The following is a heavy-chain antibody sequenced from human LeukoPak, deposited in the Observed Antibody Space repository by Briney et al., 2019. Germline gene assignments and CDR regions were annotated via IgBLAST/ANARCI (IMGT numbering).Heavy chain of an antibody. V-gene: IGHV3-49*04. CDR3: TLYLHYYDSSGYFDY. CDR1: GFTFGDYA. CDR2: IRSKAYGGTT. D-gene: IGHD3-22*01. J-gene: IGHJ4*02. Sequence: GRSLRLSCTGSGFTFGDYAMSWVRQAPGKGLEWVGFIRSKAYGGTTEYAASVEGRFTISRDDSQSIAYLQMNSLKTEDTAVYYCTLYLHYYDSSGYFDYWGQGTLVTVSS.